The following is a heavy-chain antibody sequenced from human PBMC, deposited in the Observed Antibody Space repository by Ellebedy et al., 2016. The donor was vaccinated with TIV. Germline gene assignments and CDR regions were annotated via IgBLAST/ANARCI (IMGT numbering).Heavy chain of an antibody. CDR1: GGSISSSSYY. Sequence: SETLSLXXAVSGGSISSSSYYWGWIRQPPGKGLEWIGSIYYSGSTYYNPSLKSRVTISVDTSKNQFSLKLSSVTAADTAVYYCATFRAAIDYFYDRDVWGQGTTVTVSS. D-gene: IGHD6-25*01. J-gene: IGHJ6*02. CDR3: ATFRAAIDYFYDRDV. V-gene: IGHV4-39*01. CDR2: IYYSGST.